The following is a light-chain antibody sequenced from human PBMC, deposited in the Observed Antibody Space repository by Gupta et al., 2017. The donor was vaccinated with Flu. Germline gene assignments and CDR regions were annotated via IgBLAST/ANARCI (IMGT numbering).Light chain of an antibody. CDR1: SGSVSTSHY. Sequence: VTITCCLSSGSVSTSHYPSWYQQNPGQAPRTLIYKKTIRSSGVPDRFSGSILGNKAALTITGAQAEDEAVYYCLLYLGTVFHYVFGTGTKGTVL. CDR3: LLYLGTVFHYV. V-gene: IGLV8-61*01. J-gene: IGLJ1*01. CDR2: KKT.